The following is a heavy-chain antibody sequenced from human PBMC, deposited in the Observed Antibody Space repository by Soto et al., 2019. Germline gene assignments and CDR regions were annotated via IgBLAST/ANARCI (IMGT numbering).Heavy chain of an antibody. CDR3: ARDREYYDSSGLYFDY. D-gene: IGHD3-22*01. J-gene: IGHJ4*02. V-gene: IGHV4-59*01. CDR2: TYYGWNT. Sequence: SETLSLTCSVSGGSISDYYWSWIRQPPGKGLEWIGYTYYGWNTNYNPSLKSRVTISVDTSKNQFSLKLISVTAADTAVYYCARDREYYDSSGLYFDYWGQGTLVTVSS. CDR1: GGSISDYY.